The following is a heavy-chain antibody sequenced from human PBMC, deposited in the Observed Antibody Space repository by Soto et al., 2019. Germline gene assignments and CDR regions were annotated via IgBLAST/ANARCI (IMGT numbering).Heavy chain of an antibody. V-gene: IGHV5-10-1*01. CDR2: IDPSDSYT. J-gene: IGHJ3*02. CDR1: GYSFTSYW. D-gene: IGHD3-22*01. Sequence: GESLKISCKGSGYSFTSYWISWVRQMPVKGLEWMGRIDPSDSYTNYSPSFQGHVTISADKSISTAYLQWSSLKASDTAMYYCARFPITMIVVRDAFDIWGQGTVVTVSS. CDR3: ARFPITMIVVRDAFDI.